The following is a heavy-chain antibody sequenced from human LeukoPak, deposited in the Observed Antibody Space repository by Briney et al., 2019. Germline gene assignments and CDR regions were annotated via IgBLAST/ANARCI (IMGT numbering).Heavy chain of an antibody. V-gene: IGHV3-21*01. D-gene: IGHD3-10*01. CDR2: ISSSSSYI. CDR3: ARDLSVTMVRGVIGWFDP. J-gene: IGHJ5*02. CDR1: GFTFSSYS. Sequence: GGSLRLSCAASGFTFSSYSMNWVRQAPGKGLEWVSSISSSSSYIYYADSVKGRFTISRDNAKNSLYLQMNSPRAEDTAVYYCARDLSVTMVRGVIGWFDPWGQGTLVTVSS.